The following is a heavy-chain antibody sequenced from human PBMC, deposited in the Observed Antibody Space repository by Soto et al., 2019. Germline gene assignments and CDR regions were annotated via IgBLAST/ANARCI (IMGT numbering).Heavy chain of an antibody. V-gene: IGHV1-3*01. Sequence: GASVKVSCKASGYTFSSYAMHWVRQAPGQRLEWMVWINAGNGSTKYSQKFQGRVTITRDTSASTAYMELSSLRSEDTAVYYCASEYCGGDCYSAARYGMDVWGQGTTVTVSS. D-gene: IGHD2-21*02. CDR3: ASEYCGGDCYSAARYGMDV. CDR2: INAGNGST. CDR1: GYTFSSYA. J-gene: IGHJ6*02.